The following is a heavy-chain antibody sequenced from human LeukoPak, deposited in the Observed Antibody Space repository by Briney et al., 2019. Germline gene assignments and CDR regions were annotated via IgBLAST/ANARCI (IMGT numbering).Heavy chain of an antibody. D-gene: IGHD6-13*01. Sequence: SETLSLTCTVSGGSISSYYWSWIRQPPGKGLEWIGYIYYTGSTKYIASLKSRVTISVDTSKNQFSLKVSSVTAADTAVYYCARLRPSIGAAGTFDYCGQGTLVTVSS. J-gene: IGHJ4*02. CDR2: IYYTGST. CDR1: GGSISSYY. CDR3: ARLRPSIGAAGTFDY. V-gene: IGHV4-59*08.